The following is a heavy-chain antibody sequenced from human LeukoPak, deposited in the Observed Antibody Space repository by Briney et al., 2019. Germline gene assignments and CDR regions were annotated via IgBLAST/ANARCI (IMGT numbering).Heavy chain of an antibody. V-gene: IGHV3-20*04. CDR3: ARVAQLEEHFPGDNFYYMDV. CDR1: GFTFDDYA. Sequence: GGSLRLSCAASGFTFDDYAMSWVRQAPGKGLEWVSSVNWHGASTIYAGTVKGRFTISRDNAKNSLYLQMNSLRAEDTALYYCARVAQLEEHFPGDNFYYMDVWGKGTMVTVSS. CDR2: VNWHGAST. J-gene: IGHJ6*03. D-gene: IGHD1-1*01.